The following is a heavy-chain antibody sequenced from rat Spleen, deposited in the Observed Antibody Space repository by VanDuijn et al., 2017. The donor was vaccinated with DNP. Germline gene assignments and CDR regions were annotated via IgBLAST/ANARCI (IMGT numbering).Heavy chain of an antibody. D-gene: IGHD4-3*01. Sequence: VQLKESGPGLVQPSQTLSLTCTVSGFSLTSYHVHWVRQAPTKGLEWVASISYDGGNTYYRDSVKGRFTISRDNARSSLYLQMDSLRSEDTATYYCVRWNSGHFDYWGQGVMVTVSS. CDR2: ISYDGGNT. CDR1: GFSLTSYH. V-gene: IGHV5-20*01. CDR3: VRWNSGHFDY. J-gene: IGHJ2*01.